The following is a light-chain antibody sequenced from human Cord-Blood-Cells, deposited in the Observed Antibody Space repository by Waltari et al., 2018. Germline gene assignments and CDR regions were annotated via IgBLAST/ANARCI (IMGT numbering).Light chain of an antibody. CDR2: VGTGGIVG. Sequence: QPVLTQQPSASASLGASVTLTCTLSSGSSTTKVDCYQQRPRQGPRFVMRVGTGGIVGSKGDGIPDRFSVLGSGLNRYLTIKNIQEEDESDYHCGADHGSGSNFVEVFGGGTKLTVL. CDR3: GADHGSGSNFVEV. CDR1: SGSSTTK. J-gene: IGLJ3*02. V-gene: IGLV9-49*01.